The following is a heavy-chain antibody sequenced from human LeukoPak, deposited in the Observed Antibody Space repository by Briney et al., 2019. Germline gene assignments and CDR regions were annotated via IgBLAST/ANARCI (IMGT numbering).Heavy chain of an antibody. J-gene: IGHJ5*02. CDR3: ARESGTTMVRGVIITPRRFWFDP. Sequence: SETLSLTCTVSAGSISSSSYYWGWIRQPPGKGLECIAEIYHSGSTNYNPSLKSRLTISVDKSKNQVSLKLSSVTAADTAVYYCARESGTTMVRGVIITPRRFWFDPWGQGTLVTVSS. CDR2: IYHSGST. CDR1: AGSISSSSYY. V-gene: IGHV4-39*07. D-gene: IGHD3-10*01.